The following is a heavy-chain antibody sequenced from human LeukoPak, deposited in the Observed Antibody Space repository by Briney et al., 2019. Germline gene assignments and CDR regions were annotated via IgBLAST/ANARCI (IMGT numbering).Heavy chain of an antibody. CDR1: GFTFSSYG. CDR3: APDIVVGPAANTNGDY. V-gene: IGHV3-30*02. D-gene: IGHD2-2*01. CDR2: IRYDGSNK. Sequence: GGSLRLSCAASGFTFSSYGMHWVRQAPGKGLEWVAFIRYDGSNKYYADSVKGRFTISRDNSKNTLYLQMNSLRAEDTAVYYCAPDIVVGPAANTNGDYWGQGTLATVSS. J-gene: IGHJ4*02.